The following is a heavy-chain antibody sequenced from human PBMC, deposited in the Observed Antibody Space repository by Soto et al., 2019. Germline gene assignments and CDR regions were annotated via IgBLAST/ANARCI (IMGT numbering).Heavy chain of an antibody. J-gene: IGHJ5*02. CDR2: INPSGGST. CDR3: ARGYGLVLMVYDAIWHWFDP. D-gene: IGHD2-8*01. Sequence: ASVKVSCKASGYTFTSYYMHWVRQAPGQGLEWMGIINPSGGSTSYAQKFQGRVTMTRDTSTSTVYMELSSLRSEDTAVYYCARGYGLVLMVYDAIWHWFDPWGQGTLVTVSS. CDR1: GYTFTSYY. V-gene: IGHV1-46*01.